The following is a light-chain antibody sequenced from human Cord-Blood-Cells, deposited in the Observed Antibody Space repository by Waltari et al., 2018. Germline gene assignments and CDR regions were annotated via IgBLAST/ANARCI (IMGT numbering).Light chain of an antibody. CDR3: CSFAGSYTDV. V-gene: IGLV2-11*01. CDR1: SSDVGGYNY. J-gene: IGLJ1*01. Sequence: QSALTQPRSVSGSPGQSVTISCTETSSDVGGYNYVPWYQQHPGKAPKLMIYDVSKRPSGVPDRFSGSESGNTASLAISALQAEDEADYYCCSFAGSYTDVFGAGTKVSVL. CDR2: DVS.